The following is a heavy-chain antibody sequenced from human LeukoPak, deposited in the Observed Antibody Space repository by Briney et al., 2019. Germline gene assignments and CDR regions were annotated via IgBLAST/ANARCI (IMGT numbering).Heavy chain of an antibody. Sequence: PGGSLRLPFAASGFTFSSYAMCWVRQAPGKGLGWVPAIIGSGGSTYYADSVKGRFTISRDNSKNTLYLQMNSLRAEDTAVYYCATAKGRISGLPKQSGYFQHWGQGTLVTVSS. CDR2: IIGSGGST. V-gene: IGHV3-23*01. CDR1: GFTFSSYA. CDR3: ATAKGRISGLPKQSGYFQH. D-gene: IGHD1-26*01. J-gene: IGHJ1*01.